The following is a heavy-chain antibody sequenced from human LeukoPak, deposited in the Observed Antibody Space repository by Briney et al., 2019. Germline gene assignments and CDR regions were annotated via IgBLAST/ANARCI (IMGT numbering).Heavy chain of an antibody. J-gene: IGHJ5*02. V-gene: IGHV3-21*01. CDR3: AREVQAISQWLARHSNWFDP. CDR1: GFTFSSYS. D-gene: IGHD6-19*01. Sequence: GGSLRLSCAASGFTFSSYSMNWVRQAPGKGLEWVSSISSSSSYIYYADSVKGRFTISRDNAKNSLYLQMNSLRAEDTAVYYCAREVQAISQWLARHSNWFDPWGQGTLVTVSS. CDR2: ISSSSSYI.